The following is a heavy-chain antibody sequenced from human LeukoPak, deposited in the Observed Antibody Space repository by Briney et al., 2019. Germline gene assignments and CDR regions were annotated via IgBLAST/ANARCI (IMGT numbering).Heavy chain of an antibody. V-gene: IGHV1-69*13. CDR3: ARGPAGAAIDY. D-gene: IGHD1-26*01. J-gene: IGHJ4*02. CDR2: IIPIFGTA. Sequence: GASVKVSCKASGGTFSSYAISWVRQAPGQGLEWMVGIIPIFGTANYAQKFQGRVTITADESTSTAYMELSSLRSEDTAVYYCARGPAGAAIDYWGQGTLVTVSS. CDR1: GGTFSSYA.